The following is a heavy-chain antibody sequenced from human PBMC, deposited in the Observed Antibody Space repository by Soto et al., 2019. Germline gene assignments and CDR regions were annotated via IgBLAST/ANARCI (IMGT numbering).Heavy chain of an antibody. Sequence: PGGSLRLSCAASGFTFSSYGMHWVRQAPGKGLEWVAVIWYDGSNKYYADSVKGRFTISRDNSKNTLYLQMNSLRAEDTAVYYCAREPGSRSSHGMDVWGQGTTVTVSS. V-gene: IGHV3-33*01. D-gene: IGHD6-6*01. CDR2: IWYDGSNK. CDR1: GFTFSSYG. J-gene: IGHJ6*02. CDR3: AREPGSRSSHGMDV.